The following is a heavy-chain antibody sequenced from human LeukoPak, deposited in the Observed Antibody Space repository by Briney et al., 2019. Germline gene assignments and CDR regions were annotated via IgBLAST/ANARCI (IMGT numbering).Heavy chain of an antibody. CDR1: GFNFNNYG. CDR3: ARPSGSVTIFGVVDYFDY. CDR2: IAYDGSNE. Sequence: GGSLRLSCVVSGFNFNNYGMHWVRQAPGKGLDWVASIAYDGSNENYAESVKGRFTISRDNSKNTLYLQLSSLTAEDTAVYYCARPSGSVTIFGVVDYFDYRGQGSLVTVSS. D-gene: IGHD3-3*01. V-gene: IGHV3-30*04. J-gene: IGHJ4*02.